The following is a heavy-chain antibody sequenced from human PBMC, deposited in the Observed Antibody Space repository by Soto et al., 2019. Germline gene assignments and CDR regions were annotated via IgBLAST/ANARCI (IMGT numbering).Heavy chain of an antibody. V-gene: IGHV2-5*02. CDR1: GFSLTTSGVG. CDR3: AHRRPWSSNWNSGWFDP. D-gene: IGHD1-20*01. Sequence: QITLKESGPPLVKPTETLTLTCTFSGFSLTTSGVGVGWIRQTPGKALEWLAVIYWDDDKRYSPSLNSRLTIIKDTSGSQVVLIMTNMDPVDTGTYFCAHRRPWSSNWNSGWFDPWGQGTLVSVSS. CDR2: IYWDDDK. J-gene: IGHJ5*02.